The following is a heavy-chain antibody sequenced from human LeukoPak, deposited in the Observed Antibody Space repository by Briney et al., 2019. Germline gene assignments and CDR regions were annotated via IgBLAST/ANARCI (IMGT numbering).Heavy chain of an antibody. Sequence: KPGGSLRLSCAASGFTFSSYSMNWVRQAPGKGLEWVSFISSGSSYMYYADSLKGRFTISRDNSKNTLYLQMNSLRAEDTAVYYCARSDYGDFPGDYWGQGTLVTVSS. D-gene: IGHD4-17*01. V-gene: IGHV3-21*01. CDR2: ISSGSSYM. CDR3: ARSDYGDFPGDY. J-gene: IGHJ4*02. CDR1: GFTFSSYS.